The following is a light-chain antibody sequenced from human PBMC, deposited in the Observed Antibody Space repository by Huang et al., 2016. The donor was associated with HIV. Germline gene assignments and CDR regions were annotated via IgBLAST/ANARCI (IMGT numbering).Light chain of an antibody. Sequence: DIVMTQSPDSLAVSLGERATINCKSSQSVLDSSNNKNYLAWYQQTPGHPPNLLIYWASPRESGVPDRFSGSGAGTDFTLSISSLQAEDVAVYYCQQYSNARTFGQGTKVEIK. CDR2: WAS. CDR1: QSVLDSSNNKNY. CDR3: QQYSNART. V-gene: IGKV4-1*01. J-gene: IGKJ1*01.